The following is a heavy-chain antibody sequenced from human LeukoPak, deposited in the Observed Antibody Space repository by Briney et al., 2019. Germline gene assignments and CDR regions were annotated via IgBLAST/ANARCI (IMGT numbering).Heavy chain of an antibody. Sequence: PGGSLRLSCAASGFAFSSYSMNWVRQAPGKGLEWVSSISSSSSYIYYADSVKGRFTISRDNAKNSLYLQMNSLRAEDTAVYYCAGDRHEESYDFWSGYFVFDPWGQGTLVTVSS. CDR3: AGDRHEESYDFWSGYFVFDP. J-gene: IGHJ5*02. CDR1: GFAFSSYS. V-gene: IGHV3-21*01. D-gene: IGHD3-3*01. CDR2: ISSSSSYI.